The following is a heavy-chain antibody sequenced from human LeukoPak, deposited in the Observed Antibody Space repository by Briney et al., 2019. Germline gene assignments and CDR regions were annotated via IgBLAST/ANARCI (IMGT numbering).Heavy chain of an antibody. CDR2: INHSGST. CDR1: GGSISSSSYY. V-gene: IGHV4-39*07. D-gene: IGHD3-3*01. CDR3: ARDLLRDNWFDP. Sequence: RSSETLSLTCTVSGGSISSSSYYWGWIRQPPGKGLEWIGEINHSGSTNYNPSLKSRVTISVDTSKNQFSLKLSSVTAADTAVYYCARDLLRDNWFDPWGQGTLVTVSS. J-gene: IGHJ5*02.